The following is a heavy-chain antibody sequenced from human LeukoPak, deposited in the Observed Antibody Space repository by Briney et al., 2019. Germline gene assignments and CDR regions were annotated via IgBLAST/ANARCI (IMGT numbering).Heavy chain of an antibody. V-gene: IGHV3-48*02. Sequence: PGGSLRLSCVGSGFPFSSYSMNWVRQAPGKGLEWVSFIRYSGTTVYYADSLKGRFTISRDNAKNSLYLQMDSLRDEDTAVYYCARAAMCSGLYAFDVWGQGTMVTVSS. CDR1: GFPFSSYS. CDR2: IRYSGTTV. CDR3: ARAAMCSGLYAFDV. J-gene: IGHJ3*01. D-gene: IGHD3-10*02.